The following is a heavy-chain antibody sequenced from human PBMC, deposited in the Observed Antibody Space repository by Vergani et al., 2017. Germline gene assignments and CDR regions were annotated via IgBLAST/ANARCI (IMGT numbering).Heavy chain of an antibody. D-gene: IGHD4-23*01. Sequence: QVQLQESGPGLVKPSQTLSLTCIVSGCSISSGDYYWSWIRQPPGKGLEWIGFIYFTGSTYYKSSLKSRVTMSVDTSKHQFSLNLISVTAADTAVYYCARRGGNYNGFFCYLGQGIRVTVSS. CDR1: GCSISSGDYY. J-gene: IGHJ4*02. V-gene: IGHV4-30-4*08. CDR2: IYFTGST. CDR3: ARRGGNYNGFFCY.